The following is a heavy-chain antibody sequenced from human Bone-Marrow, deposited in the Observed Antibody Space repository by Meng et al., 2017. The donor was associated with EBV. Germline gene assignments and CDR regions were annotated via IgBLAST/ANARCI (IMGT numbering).Heavy chain of an antibody. D-gene: IGHD3-22*01. Sequence: QVQRCRLGGGFKRRGSSGKVAGQVSGGSFISYAISWVRQAHGQGLEWMGGIIPIFGTANYAQKFQGRVTITADKSTSTAYMELSSLRSEDTAVYYCARGDSSGYYYFDYWGQGTLVTVSS. CDR3: ARGDSSGYYYFDY. CDR2: IIPIFGTA. J-gene: IGHJ4*02. V-gene: IGHV1-69*06. CDR1: GGSFISYA.